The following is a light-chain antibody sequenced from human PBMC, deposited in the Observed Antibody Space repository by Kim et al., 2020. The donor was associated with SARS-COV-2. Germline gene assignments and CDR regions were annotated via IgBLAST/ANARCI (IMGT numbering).Light chain of an antibody. CDR3: CSYAGRSTYA. V-gene: IGLV2-23*02. J-gene: IGLJ1*01. CDR1: NNDLVNYDL. Sequence: HSIHISCTRTNNDLVNYDLVSWYQQPPGKAPRLIIFEVTKRPSGVSNRFSGSKSGNTASLTISGLQAEDESDYYCCSYAGRSTYAFGPGTKVTVL. CDR2: EVT.